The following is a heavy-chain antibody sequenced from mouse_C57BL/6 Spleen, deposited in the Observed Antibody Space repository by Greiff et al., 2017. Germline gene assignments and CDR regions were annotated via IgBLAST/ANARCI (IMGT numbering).Heavy chain of an antibody. J-gene: IGHJ3*01. CDR2: IYPSDSET. CDR3: ARRDYCSRFAY. D-gene: IGHD1-1*01. V-gene: IGHV1-61*01. Sequence: VQLQQPGAELVRPGSSVKLSCKASGYTFTSYWMDWVKQRPGQGLEWIGNIYPSDSETHYNQKFKDKATLTVDKSSSTAYMQRSSLTSEDSAVYYCARRDYCSRFAYWGQGTLVTVSA. CDR1: GYTFTSYW.